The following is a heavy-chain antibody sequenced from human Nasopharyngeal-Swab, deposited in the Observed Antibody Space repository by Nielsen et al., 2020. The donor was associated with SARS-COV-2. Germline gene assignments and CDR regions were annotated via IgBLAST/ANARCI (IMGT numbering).Heavy chain of an antibody. V-gene: IGHV1-18*01. J-gene: IGHJ4*02. CDR2: ISAYNGNT. CDR3: ARVIEEIVVVVAATDFDY. Sequence: ASVKVSCKASGYTFTSYGISWVRQAPGQGLEWMGWISAYNGNTNYAQKLQGRVTMTTDTSTSTAYMELRSLRSDDTAVYCCARVIEEIVVVVAATDFDYWGQGTLVTVSS. D-gene: IGHD2-15*01. CDR1: GYTFTSYG.